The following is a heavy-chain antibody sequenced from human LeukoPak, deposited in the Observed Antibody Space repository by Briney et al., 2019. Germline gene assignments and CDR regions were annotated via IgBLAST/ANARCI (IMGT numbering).Heavy chain of an antibody. CDR3: ARGAYCGGDCYRRGYYYYYMDV. CDR2: ISAYNGNT. Sequence: ASVKVSSTASGYTFTSCGISWVRQAPGQGLEWMGWISAYNGNTNYAQKLQGRVTMTTDTSTSTAYMELRSLRSDDTAVYYCARGAYCGGDCYRRGYYYYYMDVWGKGTTVTISS. CDR1: GYTFTSCG. J-gene: IGHJ6*03. D-gene: IGHD2-21*02. V-gene: IGHV1-18*01.